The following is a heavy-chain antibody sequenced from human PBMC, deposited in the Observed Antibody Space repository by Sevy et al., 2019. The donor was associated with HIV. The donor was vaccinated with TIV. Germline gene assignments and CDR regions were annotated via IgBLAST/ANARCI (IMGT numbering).Heavy chain of an antibody. D-gene: IGHD4-4*01. V-gene: IGHV3-73*01. J-gene: IGHJ3*01. CDR1: GFNFSGSA. CDR3: HTSKADFDV. CDR2: IRSKGHNYAT. Sequence: GGSLRLSCTASGFNFSGSAMHWVRQASGKGLEWIGHIRSKGHNYATAYGASVKAKFTIYRDDSKNTAYLQMNNLKTEDTALYYGHTSKADFDVWGQGTTVTVSS.